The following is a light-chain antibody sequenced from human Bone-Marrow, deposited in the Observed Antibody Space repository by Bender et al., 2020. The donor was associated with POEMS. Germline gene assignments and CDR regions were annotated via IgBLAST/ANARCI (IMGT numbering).Light chain of an antibody. Sequence: QSALTQPPSASGSPGQSVYISCTGTSSDVGSSNFVSWYQQHPGKVPKVMIYEVNKRPSGVPDRFSGSKSGNTDSLTVSGLQAEDEADYYCSSPTVNNNYAFGTGTKVTVL. J-gene: IGLJ1*01. CDR2: EVN. CDR3: SSPTVNNNYA. CDR1: SSDVGSSNF. V-gene: IGLV2-8*01.